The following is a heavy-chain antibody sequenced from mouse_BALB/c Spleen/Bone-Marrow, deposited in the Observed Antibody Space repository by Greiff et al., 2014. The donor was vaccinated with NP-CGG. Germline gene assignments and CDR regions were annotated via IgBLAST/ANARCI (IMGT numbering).Heavy chain of an antibody. V-gene: IGHV14-3*02. CDR3: ARYYYRTIDY. CDR1: GFNIKDTY. D-gene: IGHD1-1*01. CDR2: IDPANGNT. J-gene: IGHJ4*01. Sequence: VQLKHSGAELVKPGASVKLSCTASGFNIKDTYMHWVKQRPEQGLEWIGRIDPANGNTKYDPKFQGRATVTADTSSSTAYLQLSSLTSEDTAVYYCARYYYRTIDYWGQGTSVTVSS.